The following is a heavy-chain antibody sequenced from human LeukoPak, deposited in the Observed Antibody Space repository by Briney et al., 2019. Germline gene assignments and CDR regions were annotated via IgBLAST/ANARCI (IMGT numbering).Heavy chain of an antibody. CDR3: AIFPRGNTAMVTY. CDR1: GFTFSSYW. Sequence: GGSLRLSCAASGFTFSSYWMHWIRQAPGKGLVWVSPISSDGSRTTYADSVKGRFTISRDNAKNTLYLQMNSLRAEDTAVYYCAIFPRGNTAMVTYWGQGTLVTVSS. V-gene: IGHV3-74*01. D-gene: IGHD5-18*01. CDR2: ISSDGSRT. J-gene: IGHJ4*02.